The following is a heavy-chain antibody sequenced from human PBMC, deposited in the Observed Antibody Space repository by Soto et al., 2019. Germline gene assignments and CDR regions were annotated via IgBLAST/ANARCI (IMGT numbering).Heavy chain of an antibody. J-gene: IGHJ4*02. Sequence: GGSLRLSCAASGFTFSSYGMHWVRQAPGKGLEWVAVISYDGSNKYYADSVKGRFTISRDNSKNTLYLQMNSLRAEDTAVYYCATQQQLALFNYWGQGTLVTVSS. CDR1: GFTFSSYG. V-gene: IGHV3-30*03. CDR3: ATQQQLALFNY. CDR2: ISYDGSNK. D-gene: IGHD6-13*01.